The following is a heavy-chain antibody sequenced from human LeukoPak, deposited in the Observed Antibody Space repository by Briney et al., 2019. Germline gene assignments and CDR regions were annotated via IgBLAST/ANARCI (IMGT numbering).Heavy chain of an antibody. J-gene: IGHJ4*02. CDR1: GFTFSSYT. D-gene: IGHD3-9*01. V-gene: IGHV3-21*01. CDR2: ITSSSSYI. Sequence: PGGSLRLSCAASGFTFSSYTMNWVRQAPGKGLEWVSSITSSSSYIYYADSVKGRFTISRDNSKNTLYLQMNSLRAEDTAVYYCASHRGILTGYYKGGFDYWGQGTLVTVSS. CDR3: ASHRGILTGYYKGGFDY.